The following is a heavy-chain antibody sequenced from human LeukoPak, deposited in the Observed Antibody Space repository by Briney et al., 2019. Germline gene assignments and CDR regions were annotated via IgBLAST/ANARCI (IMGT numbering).Heavy chain of an antibody. CDR1: GGTFSSYA. J-gene: IGHJ4*02. CDR3: ASANRDYYDSSGYYFGY. V-gene: IGHV1-69*04. D-gene: IGHD3-22*01. CDR2: IIPILGIA. Sequence: SVTVSCTPSGGTFSSYAISWVRPAPGQGLEWMGRIIPILGIANYAQKFQGRVTITADKSTSTAYMELSSLRSEDTAVYYCASANRDYYDSSGYYFGYWGQGTLVTVSS.